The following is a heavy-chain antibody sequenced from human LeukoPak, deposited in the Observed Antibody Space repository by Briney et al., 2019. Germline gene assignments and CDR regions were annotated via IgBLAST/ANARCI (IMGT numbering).Heavy chain of an antibody. V-gene: IGHV4-34*01. D-gene: IGHD2-21*02. CDR3: TRQEAATATSFYGMDV. CDR2: INHSGST. Sequence: PSETLSLTCAVYGGSFSGYYWSWIRQPPGKGLEWIGEINHSGSTNYNPSLKSRVTISVDTSKNQFSLKLSSVTAADTAVYYCTRQEAATATSFYGMDVWGLGTTVTVSS. J-gene: IGHJ6*02. CDR1: GGSFSGYY.